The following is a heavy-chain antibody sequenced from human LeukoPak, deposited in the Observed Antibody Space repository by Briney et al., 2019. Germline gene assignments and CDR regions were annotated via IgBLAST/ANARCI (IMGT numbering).Heavy chain of an antibody. CDR3: ARDPLLWFGEFKGPYYMDV. V-gene: IGHV3-30*03. CDR1: GFTFSSYG. CDR2: ISYDGSNK. Sequence: GGSLRLSCAASGFTFSSYGMHWVRQAPGKGLEWVAVISYDGSNKYYADSVKGRFTISRDNSKNTLYLQMNSLRAEDTAVYYCARDPLLWFGEFKGPYYMDVWGKGTTATVSS. J-gene: IGHJ6*03. D-gene: IGHD3-10*01.